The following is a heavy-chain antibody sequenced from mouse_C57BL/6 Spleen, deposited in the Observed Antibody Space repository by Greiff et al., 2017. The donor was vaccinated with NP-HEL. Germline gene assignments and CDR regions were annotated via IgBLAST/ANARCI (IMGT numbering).Heavy chain of an antibody. CDR2: INPSTGGT. Sequence: EVQLQQSGPELVKPGASVKISCKASGYSFTGYYMNWVKQSPEKSLEWIGEINPSTGGTTYNQKFKAKATLTVDKSSSTAYMQLKSLTSEDSAVYYCASKNYYGSSGFAYWGQGTLVTVSA. D-gene: IGHD1-1*01. CDR3: ASKNYYGSSGFAY. V-gene: IGHV1-42*01. CDR1: GYSFTGYY. J-gene: IGHJ3*01.